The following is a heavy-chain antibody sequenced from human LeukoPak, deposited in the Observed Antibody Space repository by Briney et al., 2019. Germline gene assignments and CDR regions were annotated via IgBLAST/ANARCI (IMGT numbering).Heavy chain of an antibody. Sequence: GESLKISCKASGYIFTSYWIGWLLQMPGKGLEWLGIIYPGDADTRYSPSFQGQVTFSADKSISTAYLQWSSLKASDTAMYYCARQVDTAMGKSYWGQGSLVTVSS. CDR2: IYPGDADT. CDR1: GYIFTSYW. V-gene: IGHV5-51*01. J-gene: IGHJ4*02. CDR3: ARQVDTAMGKSY. D-gene: IGHD5-18*01.